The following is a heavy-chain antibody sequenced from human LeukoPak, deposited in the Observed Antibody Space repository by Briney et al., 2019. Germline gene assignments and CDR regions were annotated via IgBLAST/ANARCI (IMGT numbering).Heavy chain of an antibody. D-gene: IGHD3-10*01. CDR2: INHSGST. J-gene: IGHJ4*02. CDR3: ARDSYYYGSGSYT. V-gene: IGHV4-34*01. Sequence: KPSETLSLTCAVYGGSFSGYYWSWIRQPPGKGLEWIGEINHSGSTNYNPSLKSRVTISVDTSKNQFSLKLSSVTAADTAVYYCARDSYYYGSGSYTWGQGTLVTVSS. CDR1: GGSFSGYY.